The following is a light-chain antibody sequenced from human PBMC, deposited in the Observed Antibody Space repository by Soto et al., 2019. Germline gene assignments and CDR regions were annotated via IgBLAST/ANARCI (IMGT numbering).Light chain of an antibody. CDR2: DVS. CDR1: SSDVGGYNY. Sequence: QSALTQPASVSGSPGQSITISCTGSSSDVGGYNYVSWYQQHPGKAPKVMIYDVSNRPSGVSNRFSGSKSGNTASLTISGLQAEDEADYYCSSNTGSSTLFGGGTQLTVL. CDR3: SSNTGSSTL. J-gene: IGLJ2*01. V-gene: IGLV2-14*01.